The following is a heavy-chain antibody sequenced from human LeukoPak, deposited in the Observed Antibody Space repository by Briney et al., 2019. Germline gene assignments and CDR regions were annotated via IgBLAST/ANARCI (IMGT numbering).Heavy chain of an antibody. CDR1: GYTFTSYD. J-gene: IGHJ1*01. Sequence: GASVKVSCKASGYTFTSYDINWVRQATGQGLEWMGWMNPNSGNTGYAQKFQGRVTMTRSTSISTAYMELSSLRSEDTAVYYCAISDNSRRYFQYWGQGTLVTVSS. V-gene: IGHV1-8*01. CDR2: MNPNSGNT. CDR3: AISDNSRRYFQY. D-gene: IGHD1-26*01.